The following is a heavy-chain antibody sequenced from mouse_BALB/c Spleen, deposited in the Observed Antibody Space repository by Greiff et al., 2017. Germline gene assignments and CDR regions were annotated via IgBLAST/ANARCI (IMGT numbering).Heavy chain of an antibody. J-gene: IGHJ3*01. CDR2: ISYDGSN. CDR3: AREDGYYGWFAY. D-gene: IGHD2-3*01. V-gene: IGHV3-6*02. Sequence: EVKLQESGPGLVKPSQSLSLTCSVTGYSITSGYYWNWIRQFPGNKLEWMGYISYDGSNNYNPSLKNRISITRDTSKNQFFLKLNSVTTEDTATYYCAREDGYYGWFAYWGQGTLVTVSA. CDR1: GYSITSGYY.